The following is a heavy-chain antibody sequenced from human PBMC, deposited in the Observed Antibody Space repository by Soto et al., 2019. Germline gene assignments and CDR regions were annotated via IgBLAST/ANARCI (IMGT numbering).Heavy chain of an antibody. CDR1: GYNFSPSS. CDR2: ISGGGGST. Sequence: PGGSLRLSCAVSGYNFSPSSMHRAPQAPGKELEWVSVISGGGGSTYYADSVKGRFTISRDNSKNTLYLQMNSLRAEDTAVYYCAKDGLGAYTYGSYYFDYWGQGTLVTVSS. D-gene: IGHD5-18*01. V-gene: IGHV3-23*01. CDR3: AKDGLGAYTYGSYYFDY. J-gene: IGHJ4*02.